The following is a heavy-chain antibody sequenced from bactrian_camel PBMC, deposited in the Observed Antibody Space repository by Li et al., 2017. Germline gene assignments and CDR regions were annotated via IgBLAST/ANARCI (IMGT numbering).Heavy chain of an antibody. Sequence: HVQLVESGGGLVQPGESLRLSCTASGFAFTRYGADWVRQGPGKGLEWVSGINTRGDSTYYADSLSVKGRFTISRDNAKNTLYLQMNTLKTEDTAVYYCAVRPSWSADYLYWGQGTQVTVS. CDR2: INTRGDST. CDR3: AVRPSWSADYLY. J-gene: IGHJ4*01. D-gene: IGHD8*01. V-gene: IGHV3S1*01. CDR1: GFAFTRYG.